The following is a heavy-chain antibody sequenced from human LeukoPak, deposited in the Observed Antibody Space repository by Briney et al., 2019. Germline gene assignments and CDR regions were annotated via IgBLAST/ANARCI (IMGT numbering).Heavy chain of an antibody. CDR1: GFPFNDYA. D-gene: IGHD3-10*01. V-gene: IGHV3-21*01. J-gene: IGHJ4*02. CDR2: ISSSSSYI. CDR3: ARDEGASDFDY. Sequence: GGSLRLSCAASGFPFNDYAMHWVRQAPGKGLEWVSSISSSSSYIYYADSVKGRFTISRDNAKNSLYLQMNSLRAEDTAVYYCARDEGASDFDYWGQGTLVTVSS.